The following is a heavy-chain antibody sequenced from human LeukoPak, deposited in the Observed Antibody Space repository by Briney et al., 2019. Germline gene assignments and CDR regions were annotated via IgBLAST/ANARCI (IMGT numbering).Heavy chain of an antibody. J-gene: IGHJ5*02. CDR2: ISAYNGDT. Sequence: ASVKVSCKASGYTFTSYGISWVRQAPGQGLEWVGWISAYNGDTNYAQKFQGRVTMTRDTSISTAYMELSRLRSDDTAVYYCARDSLLRYFDWLSLDPWGQGTLVTVSS. CDR3: ARDSLLRYFDWLSLDP. V-gene: IGHV1-18*01. D-gene: IGHD3-9*01. CDR1: GYTFTSYG.